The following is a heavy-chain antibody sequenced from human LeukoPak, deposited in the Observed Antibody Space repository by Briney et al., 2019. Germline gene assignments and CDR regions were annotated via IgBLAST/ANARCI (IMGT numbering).Heavy chain of an antibody. D-gene: IGHD3-22*01. CDR3: ARAVVMMVFDP. CDR1: GGSISSYY. J-gene: IGHJ5*02. Sequence: PSETLSLTCTVSGGSISSYYWSWIRQPPGEGLEWIGYIYYSGSTNYNPSLRSRVTISVDTSKNQFSLKLSSVTAADTAVYYCARAVVMMVFDPWGQGTLVTVSS. V-gene: IGHV4-59*01. CDR2: IYYSGST.